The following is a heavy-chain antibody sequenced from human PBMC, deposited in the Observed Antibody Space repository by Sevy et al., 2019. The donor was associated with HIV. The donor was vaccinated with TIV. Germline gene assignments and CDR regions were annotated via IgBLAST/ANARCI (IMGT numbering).Heavy chain of an antibody. J-gene: IGHJ5*02. Sequence: SETLSLTCTVSGGSITSGDYYWTWIRQSPGKGLEWIGYIYYSGTTYYNPSLKRRVSISVDTSKNHFSLNLRFVTAADTAVYYCARYCISTSPRNWFDPWGQGALVTVSS. V-gene: IGHV4-30-4*01. CDR2: IYYSGTT. CDR1: GGSITSGDYY. CDR3: ARYCISTSPRNWFDP. D-gene: IGHD2-2*01.